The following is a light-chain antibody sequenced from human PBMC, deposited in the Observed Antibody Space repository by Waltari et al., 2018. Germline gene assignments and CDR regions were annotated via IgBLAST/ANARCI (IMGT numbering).Light chain of an antibody. CDR2: DAS. Sequence: DIQMTQSPSSLSASVGDRVTITCQASQDLSNYLNWYQQKPGKAPKLLLYDASNLETGVPSGFSGSGSGTDFTFTISSLQPEDIATYYCQQYDNLPLTFGGGTKVEIK. CDR3: QQYDNLPLT. J-gene: IGKJ4*01. V-gene: IGKV1-33*01. CDR1: QDLSNY.